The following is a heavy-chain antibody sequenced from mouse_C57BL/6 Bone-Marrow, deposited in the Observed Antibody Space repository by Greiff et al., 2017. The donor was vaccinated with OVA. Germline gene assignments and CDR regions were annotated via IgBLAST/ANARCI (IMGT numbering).Heavy chain of an antibody. V-gene: IGHV1-81*01. J-gene: IGHJ2*01. CDR1: GYTFTSYG. CDR3: ARKMTGGVYYFDY. Sequence: VKLQESGAELARPGASVKLSCKASGYTFTSYGISWVKQRTGQGLEWIGEIYPRSGNTYYNEKFKGKATLTADKSSSTAYMELRSLTSEDSAVYFCARKMTGGVYYFDYWGQGTTLTVSS. CDR2: IYPRSGNT.